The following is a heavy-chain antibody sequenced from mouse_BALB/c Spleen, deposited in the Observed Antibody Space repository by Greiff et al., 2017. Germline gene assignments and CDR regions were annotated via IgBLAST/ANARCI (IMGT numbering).Heavy chain of an antibody. D-gene: IGHD3-1*01. CDR3: ARGGATYYFDY. CDR2: IDTSDSYT. Sequence: VQLQQPGAELVMPGASVKMSCKASGYTFTDYWMHWVKQRPGQGLEWIGAIDTSDSYTSYNQKFKGKATLTVDESSSTAYMQLSSLTSEDSAVYYCARGGATYYFDYWGQGTTLTVSS. V-gene: IGHV1-69*01. CDR1: GYTFTDYW. J-gene: IGHJ2*01.